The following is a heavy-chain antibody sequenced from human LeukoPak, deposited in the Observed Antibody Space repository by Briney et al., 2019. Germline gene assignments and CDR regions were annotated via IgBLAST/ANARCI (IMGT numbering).Heavy chain of an antibody. Sequence: GGSLRLSCAASRFIFSDYYMSWIRQAPGKGLEWVSYISSSGSTIYYADSVKGRFTISRDNAKNSLYLQMNSLRAEDTAVYYCARNPFGSGWYWDFWGQGTLVTVSS. J-gene: IGHJ4*02. CDR3: ARNPFGSGWYWDF. CDR2: ISSSGSTI. CDR1: RFIFSDYY. D-gene: IGHD6-19*01. V-gene: IGHV3-11*01.